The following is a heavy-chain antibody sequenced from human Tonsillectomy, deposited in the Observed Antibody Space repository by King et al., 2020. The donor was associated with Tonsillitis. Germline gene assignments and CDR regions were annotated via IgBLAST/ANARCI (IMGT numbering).Heavy chain of an antibody. J-gene: IGHJ5*02. V-gene: IGHV4-61*02. Sequence: QLQESGPGLVKPSQTLSLTCTVSGGSISSGGYYWSWIRQPAGKGLEWIGRIFISGSTNYNPSLKSRVTMSVDTSKNQFSLKLSSVTAADTAVYFCAREGTWGSNWFDPWGQGALVTVSS. CDR1: GGSISSGGYY. CDR3: AREGTWGSNWFDP. D-gene: IGHD7-27*01. CDR2: IFISGST.